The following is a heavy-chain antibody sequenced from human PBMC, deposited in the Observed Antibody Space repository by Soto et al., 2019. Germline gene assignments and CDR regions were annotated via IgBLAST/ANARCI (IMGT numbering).Heavy chain of an antibody. CDR2: ISYSGTT. D-gene: IGHD5-12*01. J-gene: IGHJ5*02. CDR1: GDSISSANNY. Sequence: QVQLQESGPGLVKPSQTLSLTCTVSGDSISSANNYWSWIRQPPGAGLEWIGFISYSGTTSYSPSLKSRLAISLDTSKNQFSLSLTSVTAADTAVYYCARGRGYSYGLDPWGQGTLVTVSS. V-gene: IGHV4-30-4*01. CDR3: ARGRGYSYGLDP.